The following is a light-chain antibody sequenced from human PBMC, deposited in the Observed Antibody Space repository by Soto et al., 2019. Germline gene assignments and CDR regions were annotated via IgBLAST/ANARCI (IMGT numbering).Light chain of an antibody. CDR2: KAS. Sequence: DIQMTQSPSTLSASVGDRVTITCRASQSISSWVAWYHQKPGKGPKLLIYKASHLESGVPSRFSGSGSGTEFTLIISGLQPDDSATYYCQQYTNTNNPWMFGQGTKVDIK. CDR1: QSISSW. CDR3: QQYTNTNNPWM. V-gene: IGKV1-5*03. J-gene: IGKJ1*01.